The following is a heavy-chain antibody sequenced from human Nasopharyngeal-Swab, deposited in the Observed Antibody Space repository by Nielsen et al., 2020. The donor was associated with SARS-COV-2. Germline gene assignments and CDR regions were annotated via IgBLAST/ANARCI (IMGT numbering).Heavy chain of an antibody. D-gene: IGHD3-22*01. CDR3: ARSGYYYDSSGYYNYWYFDL. CDR1: GFTFSSYS. V-gene: IGHV3-21*01. Sequence: GESLKISCAASGFTFSSYSMNWVRQAPGKGLEWVSSISSSSSYIYYADSVKGRFTISRDNAKNSLYLQMNSLRAGDTAVYYCARSGYYYDSSGYYNYWYFDLWGRGTLVTVSS. CDR2: ISSSSSYI. J-gene: IGHJ2*01.